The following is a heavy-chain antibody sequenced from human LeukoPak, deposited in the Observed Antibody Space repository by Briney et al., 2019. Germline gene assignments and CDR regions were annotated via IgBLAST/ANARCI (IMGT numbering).Heavy chain of an antibody. V-gene: IGHV3-48*03. CDR3: ARFARRNSGYDYWYYYYGMDV. J-gene: IGHJ6*02. Sequence: PGGSLRLSCAASGFTFSSYEMNWVRQAPGKGLEWVSYISSSGSTIYYADSVKGRFTISRDNAKNSLYLQMNSLRAEDTAVYYCARFARRNSGYDYWYYYYGMDVWGQGTTVTVSS. D-gene: IGHD5-12*01. CDR1: GFTFSSYE. CDR2: ISSSGSTI.